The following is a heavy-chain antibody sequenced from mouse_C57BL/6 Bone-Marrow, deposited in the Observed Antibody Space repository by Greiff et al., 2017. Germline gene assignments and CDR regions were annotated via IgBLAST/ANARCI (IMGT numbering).Heavy chain of an antibody. V-gene: IGHV1-76*01. J-gene: IGHJ3*01. CDR3: ARFPFAY. Sequence: QVQLQQSGAELVRPGASVKLSCKASGYTFTDYYINWVKQRPGQGLEWIARIYPGSGNTYYNEKFKGKATLTAEKSSSTAYMQLSSLTSEDSAVXFCARFPFAYWGQGTLVTVSA. CDR2: IYPGSGNT. CDR1: GYTFTDYY.